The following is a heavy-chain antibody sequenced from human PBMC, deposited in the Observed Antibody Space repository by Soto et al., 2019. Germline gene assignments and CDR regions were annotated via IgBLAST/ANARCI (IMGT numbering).Heavy chain of an antibody. J-gene: IGHJ6*03. CDR1: GFTFSSYA. V-gene: IGHV3-23*01. CDR2: ISGSGGST. Sequence: EVQLLEAGGGLVQPGGSLRLSCAASGFTFSSYAMSWVRQAPGKGLEWVSAISGSGGSTYYADSVKGRFTISRDNSKITLYLQMNSLRAEDTAVYYCAKDGYSSSSGPDYYYYYYMDVWGKGTTVTVSS. D-gene: IGHD6-6*01. CDR3: AKDGYSSSSGPDYYYYYYMDV.